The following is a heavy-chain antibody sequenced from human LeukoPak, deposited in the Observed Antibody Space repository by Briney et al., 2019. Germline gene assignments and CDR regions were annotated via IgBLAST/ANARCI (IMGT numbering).Heavy chain of an antibody. D-gene: IGHD3-22*01. J-gene: IGHJ4*02. Sequence: GESLKISCKGSGYSFTSYWTGWVRQMPGKGLEWMGIIYPGDSDTRYSPSFQGQVTISADKSISTAYLQWSSLKASDTAMYYCARRGSVVDYYDSSGYYSYWGQGTLVTVSS. CDR1: GYSFTSYW. V-gene: IGHV5-51*01. CDR2: IYPGDSDT. CDR3: ARRGSVVDYYDSSGYYSY.